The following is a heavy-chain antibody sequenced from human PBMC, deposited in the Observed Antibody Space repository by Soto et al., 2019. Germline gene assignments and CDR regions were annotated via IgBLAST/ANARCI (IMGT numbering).Heavy chain of an antibody. CDR2: INHSGST. CDR3: ARGPSFGVVIDYYYYYMDV. Sequence: GYYWSWIRQPPGMGLEWIGEINHSGSTNYNPSLKSRVTISVDTSKNQFSLKLSSVTAADTAVYYCARGPSFGVVIDYYYYYMDVWGKGTTVTVSS. CDR1: GYY. V-gene: IGHV4-34*13. J-gene: IGHJ6*03. D-gene: IGHD3-3*01.